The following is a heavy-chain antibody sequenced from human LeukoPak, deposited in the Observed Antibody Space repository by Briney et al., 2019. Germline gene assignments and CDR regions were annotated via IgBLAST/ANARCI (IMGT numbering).Heavy chain of an antibody. CDR3: ARADYVYPFDY. CDR2: ISYDGSNK. CDR1: GFTFSRYA. D-gene: IGHD5/OR15-5a*01. V-gene: IGHV3-30*04. J-gene: IGHJ4*02. Sequence: PGRSLRLSCAASGFTFSRYAMHWVRQAPGKGLEWVAVISYDGSNKYYADSVKGRFTISRDNSKNTLYLQMNSLRAEDTAVYYCARADYVYPFDYWGQGTLVTVSS.